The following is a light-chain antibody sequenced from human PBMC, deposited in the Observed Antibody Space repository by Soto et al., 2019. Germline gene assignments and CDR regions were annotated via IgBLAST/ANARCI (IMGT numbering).Light chain of an antibody. J-gene: IGKJ4*02. CDR3: QQYYSTPPT. CDR1: QSVLYSSNNKNY. CDR2: WES. Sequence: IVMPQSPDFLAVYLGERSTINCKSSQSVLYSSNNKNYLAWYQQKPGQTPKMLIYWESTRKSGVPDRFSGIGSGREFTLTISILQAEDVSVYYCQQYYSTPPTFGGGTKVEI. V-gene: IGKV4-1*01.